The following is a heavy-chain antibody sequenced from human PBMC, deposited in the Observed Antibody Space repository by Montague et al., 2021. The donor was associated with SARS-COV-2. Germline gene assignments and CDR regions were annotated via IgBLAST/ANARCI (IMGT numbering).Heavy chain of an antibody. V-gene: IGHV3-30*04. J-gene: IGHJ4*02. CDR2: ISYDGNNQ. D-gene: IGHD6-13*01. CDR3: AKEQYPSSWFDFDC. Sequence: SLRLSCAASGFTFSNYPMHWVRQAPGKGLEWMAVISYDGNNQDYAESLKGRITISRDNSKNALFLQMDSPRPEDTAVYYCAKEQYPSSWFDFDCWGQGTLVIVSS. CDR1: GFTFSNYP.